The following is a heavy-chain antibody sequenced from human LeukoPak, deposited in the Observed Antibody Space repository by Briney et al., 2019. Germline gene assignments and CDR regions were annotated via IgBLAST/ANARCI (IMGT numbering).Heavy chain of an antibody. CDR3: ASSSQYYYDSSDLDY. CDR2: INSDGSST. Sequence: GGSLRLSCAASGFTFSSYSMNWARQAPGKGLVWVSRINSDGSSTSYADSVKGRFTISRDNAKNTLYLQMNSLRAEDTAVYYCASSSQYYYDSSDLDYWGQGTLVTVSS. CDR1: GFTFSSYS. J-gene: IGHJ4*02. D-gene: IGHD3-22*01. V-gene: IGHV3-74*01.